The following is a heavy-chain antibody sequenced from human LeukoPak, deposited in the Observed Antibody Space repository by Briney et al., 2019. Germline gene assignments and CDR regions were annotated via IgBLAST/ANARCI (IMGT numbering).Heavy chain of an antibody. Sequence: PETLSLTCAVYGGSFSGYYWSWIRPPPGTGLEWIGQINHSGSTNYNPSPKSRLTISGDTSKNQFSLKLSSVTAADTAVYYCARKAAYYDILTGYGQKLYYFDYWGQGTLVTVSS. V-gene: IGHV4-34*01. D-gene: IGHD3-9*01. J-gene: IGHJ4*02. CDR3: ARKAAYYDILTGYGQKLYYFDY. CDR1: GGSFSGYY. CDR2: INHSGST.